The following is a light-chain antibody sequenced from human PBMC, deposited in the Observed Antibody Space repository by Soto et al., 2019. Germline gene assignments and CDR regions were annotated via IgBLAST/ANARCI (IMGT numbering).Light chain of an antibody. CDR3: QQYNNWQFN. J-gene: IGKJ3*01. CDR1: QSVNSN. V-gene: IGKV3-15*01. Sequence: EIMMTQSPVTLSVSPGERATLSCRASQSVNSNLAWYQQKPGQTPRLLIYGASTRATGIPASFIDNGSGTECALTASSLQPEDFAVYYCQQYNNWQFNCRTVTHVDIK. CDR2: GAS.